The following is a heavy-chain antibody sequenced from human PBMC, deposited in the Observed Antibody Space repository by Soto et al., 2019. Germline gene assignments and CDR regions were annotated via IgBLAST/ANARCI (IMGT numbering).Heavy chain of an antibody. Sequence: QVQLVESGGGVVQPGRSLRLSCAASGFPFSDYGIHWVRQAPGKGLEWVAVISSDGSNEYYADSVKGRFTISRDNSKNTVSLQXNXXXXEDSASYYCAKQISPYCSRVTCYDLYFYYAMDVWGQGTTVTVSS. CDR3: AKQISPYCSRVTCYDLYFYYAMDV. J-gene: IGHJ6*02. CDR1: GFPFSDYG. CDR2: ISSDGSNE. D-gene: IGHD2-2*01. V-gene: IGHV3-30*18.